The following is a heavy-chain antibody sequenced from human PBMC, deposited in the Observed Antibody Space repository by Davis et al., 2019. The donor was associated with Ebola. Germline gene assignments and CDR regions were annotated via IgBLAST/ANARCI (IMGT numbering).Heavy chain of an antibody. CDR1: GGSISSSSYY. CDR3: ARDYPYLVAPRKSRYWYFDL. D-gene: IGHD5-12*01. V-gene: IGHV4-39*02. J-gene: IGHJ2*01. Sequence: PSETLSLTCTVSGGSISSSSYYWGWIRQPPGKGLEWIGSMYYSGNSYYNPSLKSRVSILVDTSKNQFSLKLSSVTAADTAVYYCARDYPYLVAPRKSRYWYFDLWGRGTLVTVSS. CDR2: MYYSGNS.